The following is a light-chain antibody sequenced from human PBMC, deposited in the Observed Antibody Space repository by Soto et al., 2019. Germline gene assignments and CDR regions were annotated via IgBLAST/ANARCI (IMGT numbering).Light chain of an antibody. CDR3: QQLNSYPLT. V-gene: IGKV1-9*01. CDR1: QGISSY. J-gene: IGKJ4*01. Sequence: DIKLTQSPSFLSASVGDRVTITCRASQGISSYLAWYQQKPGKAPKLLIYAASTLQSGVPSRFSGSGSGTEFALTISSLQPADFATYSCQQLNSYPLTFGGGTKVEIK. CDR2: AAS.